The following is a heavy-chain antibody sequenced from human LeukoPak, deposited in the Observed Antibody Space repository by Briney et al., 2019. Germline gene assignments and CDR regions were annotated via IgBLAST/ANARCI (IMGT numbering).Heavy chain of an antibody. CDR3: ARSLSESYYLPYYFDY. J-gene: IGHJ4*02. CDR2: IYHSGST. V-gene: IGHV4-30-2*01. CDR1: GGSISSGGYS. Sequence: SETLSLTCAVSGGSISSGGYSWSWIRQPPGKGLEWIGYIYHSGSTYYNPSLKSRVTISVDRSKNQFSLKLSSVTAADTAVYYCARSLSESYYLPYYFDYWGQGTLVTVSS. D-gene: IGHD1-26*01.